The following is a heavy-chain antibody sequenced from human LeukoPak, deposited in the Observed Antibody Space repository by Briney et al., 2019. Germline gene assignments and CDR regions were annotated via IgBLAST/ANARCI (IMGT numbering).Heavy chain of an antibody. D-gene: IGHD3-10*01. Sequence: SQTLSLTCAISGDSVSSYSAAWNWIRQSPSRGLEWLGRTYYRSKWYNDYAVSVKSRIINNPNTSKNQFSLLLNSVSPEAAARYYCAIGLRPERDEVRVRGLIIWPLAFDIWGQGAMVTVSS. CDR3: AIGLRPERDEVRVRGLIIWPLAFDI. V-gene: IGHV6-1*01. CDR1: GDSVSSYSAA. J-gene: IGHJ3*02. CDR2: TYYRSKWYN.